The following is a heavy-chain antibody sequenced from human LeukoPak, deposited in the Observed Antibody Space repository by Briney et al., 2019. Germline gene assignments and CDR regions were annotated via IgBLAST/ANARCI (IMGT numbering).Heavy chain of an antibody. Sequence: HAGGSLRLSCAASGFTFSDYTMNWVRQAPGEGLEWISYISSSRTIYYADSVKGRFTISSDNAKNSLYLQMNSLRDEDTAVYYCARDYYDSSGYFYPNAFDIWGQGTMVTVSS. CDR2: ISSSRTI. D-gene: IGHD3-22*01. V-gene: IGHV3-48*02. J-gene: IGHJ3*02. CDR3: ARDYYDSSGYFYPNAFDI. CDR1: GFTFSDYT.